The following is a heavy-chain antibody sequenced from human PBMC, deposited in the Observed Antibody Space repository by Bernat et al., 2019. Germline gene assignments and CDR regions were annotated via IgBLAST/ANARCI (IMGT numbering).Heavy chain of an antibody. CDR3: ARDHSAVHFDY. Sequence: QVQLVESGGGVVQPGRSLRLSCAASGFTFSSYSMHWVRQAPGKGLEWVAVIWYDGSNKYYADSVKGRFTISRDNSKNTLYLQMNSLRAEDTAVYYCARDHSAVHFDYWGQGTLVTVSS. CDR1: GFTFSSYS. CDR2: IWYDGSNK. J-gene: IGHJ4*02. V-gene: IGHV3-33*01. D-gene: IGHD6-6*01.